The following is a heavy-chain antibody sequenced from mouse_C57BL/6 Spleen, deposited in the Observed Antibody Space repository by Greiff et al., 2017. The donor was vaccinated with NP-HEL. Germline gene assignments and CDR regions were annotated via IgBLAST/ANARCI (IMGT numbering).Heavy chain of an antibody. D-gene: IGHD1-1*01. CDR2: ISSGGSYT. V-gene: IGHV5-6*01. CDR1: GFTFSSYG. Sequence: DVHLVESGGDLVKPGGSLKLSCAASGFTFSSYGMSWVRQTPDKRLEWVATISSGGSYTYYPDSVKGRFTISRDNAKNTLYLQMSSLKSEDTAMYYCARHDYGSSYARYFDVWGTGTTVTVSS. CDR3: ARHDYGSSYARYFDV. J-gene: IGHJ1*03.